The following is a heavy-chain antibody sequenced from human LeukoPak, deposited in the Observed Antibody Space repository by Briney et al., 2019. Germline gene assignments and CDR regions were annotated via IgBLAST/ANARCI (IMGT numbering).Heavy chain of an antibody. CDR1: GYTFTDYY. CDR2: INPNSGGT. Sequence: ASVKVSCKASGYTFTDYYIHWVRQAPGQGLEWMGWINPNSGGTNYAQKFQGRVTMTRDMSTSTVYMELSSLRSEDTAVYYCARDLNYDSSGYCDYWGQGTLVTVSS. J-gene: IGHJ4*02. CDR3: ARDLNYDSSGYCDY. D-gene: IGHD3-22*01. V-gene: IGHV1-2*02.